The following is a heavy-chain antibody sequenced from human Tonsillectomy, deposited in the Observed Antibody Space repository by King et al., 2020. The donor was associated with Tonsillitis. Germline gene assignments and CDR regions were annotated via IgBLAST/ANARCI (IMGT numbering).Heavy chain of an antibody. J-gene: IGHJ4*02. CDR1: GFTFSNYA. Sequence: VQLVESGGGLVQPGGSLRLSCAASGFTFSNYAMSWVRQAPGKGLEWVSTISDSGGSTFYPDSVKGRFSSYRDNSKNTLYLQMSSLRADDTAIYYCGKESFLSWFGESDAKFVFGGRGTLATVSS. CDR3: GKESFLSWFGESDAKFVF. D-gene: IGHD3-10*01. V-gene: IGHV3-23*04. CDR2: ISDSGGST.